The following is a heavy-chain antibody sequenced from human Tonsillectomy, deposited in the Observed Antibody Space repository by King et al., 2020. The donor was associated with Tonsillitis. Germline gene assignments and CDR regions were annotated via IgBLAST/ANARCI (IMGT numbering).Heavy chain of an antibody. CDR2: IGTAGDR. D-gene: IGHD6-13*01. V-gene: IGHV3-13*01. Sequence: VQLVESGGGLLQPGGSLRLSCAASGFTFSRYDMHWVRQTSGKGLEWVSSIGTAGDRYSPGSVKGRFTISRENAKNSLYLQMNNLRAEDTAVYYCAKEADQRYSNNNSSWGHTAVWGKGTTVTASS. CDR1: GFTFSRYD. CDR3: AKEADQRYSNNNSSWGHTAV. J-gene: IGHJ6*04.